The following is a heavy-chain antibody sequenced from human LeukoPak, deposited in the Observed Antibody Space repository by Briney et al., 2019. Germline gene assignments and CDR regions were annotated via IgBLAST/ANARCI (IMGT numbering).Heavy chain of an antibody. Sequence: SETLSLTCAVSGGSISTGGYSWSWIRQPPGKTLEWIGYIYDSGRAYYNPSLKSRVTISMDTSSNHFSLKLRSVTAADTAVYYCVRDIYDDDNWGQGTLVTVSS. CDR1: GGSISTGGYS. CDR3: VRDIYDDDN. V-gene: IGHV4-30-4*07. CDR2: IYDSGRA. D-gene: IGHD3-16*01. J-gene: IGHJ4*02.